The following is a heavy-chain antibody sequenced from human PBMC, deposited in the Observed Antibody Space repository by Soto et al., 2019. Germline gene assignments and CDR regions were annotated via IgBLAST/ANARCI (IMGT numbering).Heavy chain of an antibody. D-gene: IGHD3-10*01. CDR3: ARAAATMVRGNWFDP. Sequence: SETLSLTCTVSGGSISGYYENWIRQPPGKGLEWVGYIYYSGSTYYNPSLKSRVTISVDTSKNQFSLKLSSVTAADTAVYYCARAAATMVRGNWFDPWGQGTLVTVSS. CDR1: GGSISGYY. CDR2: IYYSGST. J-gene: IGHJ5*02. V-gene: IGHV4-59*12.